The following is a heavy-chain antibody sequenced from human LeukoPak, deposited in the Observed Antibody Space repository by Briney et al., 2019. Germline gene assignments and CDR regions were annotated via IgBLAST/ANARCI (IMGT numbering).Heavy chain of an antibody. CDR1: GYGFTSYW. CDR2: IDPSDSYT. J-gene: IGHJ4*02. V-gene: IGHV5-10-1*01. Sequence: GESLKISCKGSGYGFTSYWISWVRQMPGKGREWMGRIDPSDSYTNYSPSFQGHVTISADKSISTAYLQWSSLKASDTAMYYCARHEGYDILTGYYRSLDFDYWGQGTLVTVSS. D-gene: IGHD3-9*01. CDR3: ARHEGYDILTGYYRSLDFDY.